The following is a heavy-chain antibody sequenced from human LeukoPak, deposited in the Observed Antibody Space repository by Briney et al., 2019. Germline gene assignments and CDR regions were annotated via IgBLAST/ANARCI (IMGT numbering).Heavy chain of an antibody. CDR1: GGSISSSSYY. D-gene: IGHD1-26*01. CDR2: IYYSGST. V-gene: IGHV4-39*07. Sequence: NPSETLSLTCTVSGGSISSSSYYWGWIRQPPGKGLEWIGSIYYSGSTYYNPSLKSRVTISVDTSKNQFSLKLSSVTTADTAVYYCARVGGSYAHFDYWGQGTLVTVSS. CDR3: ARVGGSYAHFDY. J-gene: IGHJ4*02.